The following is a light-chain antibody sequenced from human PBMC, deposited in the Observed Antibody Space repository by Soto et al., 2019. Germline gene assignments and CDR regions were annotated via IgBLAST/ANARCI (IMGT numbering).Light chain of an antibody. V-gene: IGKV3-11*01. CDR3: QQRSNWPLIT. Sequence: EIVLTQSPATLSLSPGERATLSCRASQRVNNYLAWYQQKPGQAPRLLIYDTSNRATGIPARFSGSGSGTDFTLTISSLEHEDFAIYYCQQRSNWPLITFGQGTRLEIK. CDR1: QRVNNY. J-gene: IGKJ5*01. CDR2: DTS.